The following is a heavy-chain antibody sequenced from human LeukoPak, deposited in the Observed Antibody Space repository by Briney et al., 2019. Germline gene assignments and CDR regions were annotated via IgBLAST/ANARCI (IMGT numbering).Heavy chain of an antibody. CDR3: TKYSGSYYVLDAFDI. Sequence: SQTLSLTCAISGDSVSSNSAAWNWIRQSPSRGLEWLGRTYYRSKWYNDYAVSVKSRITINPDTSKNQFSLQLNSVTPEDTAVYYCTKYSGSYYVLDAFDIWGKGTTVTISS. CDR1: GDSVSSNSAA. CDR2: TYYRSKWYN. J-gene: IGHJ3*02. D-gene: IGHD1-26*01. V-gene: IGHV6-1*01.